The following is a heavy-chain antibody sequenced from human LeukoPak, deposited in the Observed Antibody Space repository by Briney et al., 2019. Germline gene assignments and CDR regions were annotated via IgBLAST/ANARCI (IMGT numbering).Heavy chain of an antibody. D-gene: IGHD2-21*01. J-gene: IGHJ4*02. Sequence: GGSLRLSCAASGFTFSSYAMSWVRQAPGKGLEWVSAISGSGGSTYYADAVKGRFTISRDNSKNTPYLQMNSLRAEDTAVYYCAKDLSLGLVADFDYWGQGTLVTVSS. CDR2: ISGSGGST. CDR1: GFTFSSYA. CDR3: AKDLSLGLVADFDY. V-gene: IGHV3-23*01.